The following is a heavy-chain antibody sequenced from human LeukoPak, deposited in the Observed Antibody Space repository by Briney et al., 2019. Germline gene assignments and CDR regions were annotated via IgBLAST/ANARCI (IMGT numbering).Heavy chain of an antibody. V-gene: IGHV5-51*01. CDR3: ARHGTIFGVVILDYYYMDV. Sequence: GESLKISCKGSGYSFTSYWIGWVRQMPGKGLEWMGIIYPGDSDTRYSPSFQGQVTISADKSISTAYLQWSSLKASDTAMYYCARHGTIFGVVILDYYYMDVWGKGTRVTVSS. CDR2: IYPGDSDT. D-gene: IGHD3-3*01. J-gene: IGHJ6*03. CDR1: GYSFTSYW.